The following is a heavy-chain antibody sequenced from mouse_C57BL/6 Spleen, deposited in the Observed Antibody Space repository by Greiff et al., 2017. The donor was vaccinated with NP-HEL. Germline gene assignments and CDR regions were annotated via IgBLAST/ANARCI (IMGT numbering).Heavy chain of an antibody. CDR1: GYTFTSYW. Sequence: VQLQQSGAELVRPGSSVKLSCKASGYTFTSYWMHWVKQRPIQGLEWIGNIDPSDSETHYNQKFKDKATLTVDKSSSTAYMQLSSLTSEDAAVYYCAKEQYDYGLDYWGQGTTLTVSS. CDR3: AKEQYDYGLDY. CDR2: IDPSDSET. V-gene: IGHV1-52*01. D-gene: IGHD2-4*01. J-gene: IGHJ2*01.